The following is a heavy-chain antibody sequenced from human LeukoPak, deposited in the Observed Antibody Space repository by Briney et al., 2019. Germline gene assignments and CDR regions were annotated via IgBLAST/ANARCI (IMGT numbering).Heavy chain of an antibody. J-gene: IGHJ4*02. CDR3: ARDSDGGPSLFDY. CDR2: INPNSGGT. V-gene: IGHV1-2*06. Sequence: ASVKVSCKASGYTLTDYYMHWVRQAPGQGLEWMGRINPNSGGTNYAQKFQGRVTMTRDTSISTVYMELSRLRSEDTAVYYCARDSDGGPSLFDYWGQGTLVTVSS. D-gene: IGHD6-25*01. CDR1: GYTLTDYY.